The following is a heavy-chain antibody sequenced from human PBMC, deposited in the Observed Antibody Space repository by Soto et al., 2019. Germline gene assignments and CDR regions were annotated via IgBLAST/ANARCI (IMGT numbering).Heavy chain of an antibody. D-gene: IGHD1-26*01. J-gene: IGHJ4*02. V-gene: IGHV4-59*08. CDR1: GGSISNFY. Sequence: QVQLQKSGPGLVKPSETLSLTCTVSGGSISNFYWSWIRQPPGKGLEWIGYIYYSGSTNYNPSLKSRVTISVDTSKNQFSLKLSSVTAADTAVYFCARRYGGNLDYWGQGTLVTVSS. CDR3: ARRYGGNLDY. CDR2: IYYSGST.